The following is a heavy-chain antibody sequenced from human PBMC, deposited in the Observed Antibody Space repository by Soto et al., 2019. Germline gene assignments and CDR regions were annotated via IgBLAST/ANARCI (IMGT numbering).Heavy chain of an antibody. V-gene: IGHV3-48*02. CDR2: ISSSSSTI. CDR1: GFTFSSYS. Sequence: GGSLRLSCAASGFTFSSYSMNWVRQAPGKGLEWVSYISSSSSTIYYADSVKGRFTISRDNAKNSLYLQMNSLRDEDTAVYYCARRGHVDYDFWSGYYNVPYYYGMDVWGQGTTVTVSS. J-gene: IGHJ6*02. CDR3: ARRGHVDYDFWSGYYNVPYYYGMDV. D-gene: IGHD3-3*01.